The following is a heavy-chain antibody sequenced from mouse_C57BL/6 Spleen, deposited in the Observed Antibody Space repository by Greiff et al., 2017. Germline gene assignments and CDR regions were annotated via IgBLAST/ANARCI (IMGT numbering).Heavy chain of an antibody. CDR2: FYPGDGDT. CDR1: GYAFSSSW. D-gene: IGHD1-1*02. V-gene: IGHV1-82*01. Sequence: VQRVESGPELVKPGASVKISCKASGYAFSSSWMNWVKQRPGKGLEWIGRFYPGDGDTNYNGKFKGKATLTADKSSSAAYMQLSSLTSEDSAVYFCARGGYGGGWYFDVWGTGTTVTVSS. CDR3: ARGGYGGGWYFDV. J-gene: IGHJ1*03.